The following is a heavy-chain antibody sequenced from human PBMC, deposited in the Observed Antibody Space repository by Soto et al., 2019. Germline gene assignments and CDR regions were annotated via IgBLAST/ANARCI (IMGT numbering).Heavy chain of an antibody. CDR3: AKDLGSGKPYYYYAMDV. D-gene: IGHD3-10*01. CDR2: ISYDGSNK. V-gene: IGHV3-30*18. J-gene: IGHJ6*02. CDR1: GFIFSKYG. Sequence: QVQLVESGGGVVQPGRSLRLSCAASGFIFSKYGMHWVRQAPGKGLEWVAVISYDGSNKYYAESVKGRFIISRDKSENTLYPQMNSLRAEDTALYYCAKDLGSGKPYYYYAMDVWGQGTTVTVSS.